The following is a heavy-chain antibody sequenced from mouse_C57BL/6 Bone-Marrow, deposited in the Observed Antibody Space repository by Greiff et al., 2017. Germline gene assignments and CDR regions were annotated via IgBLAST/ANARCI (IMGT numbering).Heavy chain of an antibody. CDR2: MHPNGGSP. D-gene: IGHD2-4*01. CDR1: GYTFTNYW. Sequence: VQLQQPGAELVKPGASVKLSCKASGYTFTNYWMHWVKQRPGQGLEWIGMMHPNGGSPDYNEKFKSEATLSVDKSSRTAYMELSSLTSEDSAVYYCERSYDYDDYTMDYWGQGTSGTVSS. CDR3: ERSYDYDDYTMDY. V-gene: IGHV1-64*01. J-gene: IGHJ4*01.